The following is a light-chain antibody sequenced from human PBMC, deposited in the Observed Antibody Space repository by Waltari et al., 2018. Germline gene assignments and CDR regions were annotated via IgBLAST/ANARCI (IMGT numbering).Light chain of an antibody. CDR1: QDISNY. V-gene: IGKV1-33*01. CDR3: QHYNNLPYT. Sequence: DIQMTQSPSSLSASVGDRVTITCQASQDISNYLNWYQQKPGNAPNLLIYGASSLEPGVPSRFSGSGSGTHFTFTISSLQPEDIATYYCQHYNNLPYTFGQGTKLEI. J-gene: IGKJ2*01. CDR2: GAS.